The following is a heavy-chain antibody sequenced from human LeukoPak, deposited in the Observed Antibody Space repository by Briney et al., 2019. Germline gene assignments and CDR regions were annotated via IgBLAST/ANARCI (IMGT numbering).Heavy chain of an antibody. Sequence: GGSLRLSCAASGFTFSSYWMHWVRQAPGEGLVWVSRINSDGSSTSYADSVKGRFTISRDNAKNTLYLQMNSLRAEDTAVYYCAKDIEIVGATNGFDYWGQGTLVTVSS. CDR1: GFTFSSYW. V-gene: IGHV3-74*01. CDR2: INSDGSST. J-gene: IGHJ4*02. CDR3: AKDIEIVGATNGFDY. D-gene: IGHD1-26*01.